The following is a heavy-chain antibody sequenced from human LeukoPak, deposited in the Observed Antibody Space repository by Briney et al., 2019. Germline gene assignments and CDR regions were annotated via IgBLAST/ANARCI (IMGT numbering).Heavy chain of an antibody. Sequence: GGSLRLSCAASGFTVSSNYMSWVRQAPGKGLEWVSVIYSGGSTYYADSVKGRFTISRDNSKNTLYLQMNSLRAEDTAVYYCARDRDSSGWYGVLDYWGQGTLVTVSS. D-gene: IGHD6-19*01. CDR1: GFTVSSNY. J-gene: IGHJ4*02. CDR3: ARDRDSSGWYGVLDY. CDR2: IYSGGST. V-gene: IGHV3-53*01.